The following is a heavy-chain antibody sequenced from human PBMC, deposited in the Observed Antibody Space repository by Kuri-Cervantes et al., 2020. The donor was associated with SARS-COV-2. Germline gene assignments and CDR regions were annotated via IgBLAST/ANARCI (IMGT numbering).Heavy chain of an antibody. CDR1: GGSISSSNW. V-gene: IGHV4-4*02. Sequence: SCAVSGGSISSSNWWSWVRQPPGKGLEWIGEIYHSGSTNYNPSLKSRVTISVDKSKNQFSLKRSAVTATDTAGYDGARDRRSDRGMEGWGQGTTGTGAS. CDR3: ARDRRSDRGMEG. CDR2: IYHSGST. J-gene: IGHJ6*02.